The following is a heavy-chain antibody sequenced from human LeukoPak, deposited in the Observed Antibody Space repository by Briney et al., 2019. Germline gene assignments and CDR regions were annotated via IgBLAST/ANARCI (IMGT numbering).Heavy chain of an antibody. CDR2: ISTNGGGT. Sequence: GGSLRLSCSASGFTFSTYAMHWVRQAPGKGLEYVSGISTNGGGTSYSDSVKGRFTISRDNSNNTLYLQMNSLTPEDTAVYYCARDRFHYFDYWGQGTLVTVSS. CDR3: ARDRFHYFDY. V-gene: IGHV3-64*04. CDR1: GFTFSTYA. J-gene: IGHJ4*02.